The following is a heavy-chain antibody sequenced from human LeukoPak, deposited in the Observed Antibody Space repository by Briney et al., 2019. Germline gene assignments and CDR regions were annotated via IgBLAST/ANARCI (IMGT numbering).Heavy chain of an antibody. CDR3: ARHGGYCGGDCHDAFDI. Sequence: GGSLRLSCAASGFTFSSYWMHWVRQAPGKGLVWVSRINSDGSSTSYADSVKGRFTISRDNAKNTLYLQKNSLRAEDTAVYYCARHGGYCGGDCHDAFDIWGQGTMVTVSS. V-gene: IGHV3-74*01. J-gene: IGHJ3*02. CDR1: GFTFSSYW. CDR2: INSDGSST. D-gene: IGHD2-21*02.